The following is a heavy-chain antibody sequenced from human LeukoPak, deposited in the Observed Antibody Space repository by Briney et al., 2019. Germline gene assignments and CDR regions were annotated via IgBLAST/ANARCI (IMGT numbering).Heavy chain of an antibody. CDR1: GFTFSNYW. V-gene: IGHV3-7*01. Sequence: PGGSLRLSCAASGFTFSNYWMTWVRQAPGKGLEWVANIKHDGSEDYYLDSVKGRFTISRDNAKNMLYLQINSLRVEDTAIYYCARGGKLEPTAMPTWGQGSLVVVSS. CDR2: IKHDGSED. D-gene: IGHD2-2*01. J-gene: IGHJ5*02. CDR3: ARGGKLEPTAMPT.